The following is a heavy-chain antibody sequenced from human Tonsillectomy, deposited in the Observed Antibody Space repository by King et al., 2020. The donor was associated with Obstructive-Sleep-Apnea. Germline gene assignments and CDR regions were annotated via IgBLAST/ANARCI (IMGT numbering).Heavy chain of an antibody. V-gene: IGHV1-18*04. CDR3: ASDEHDGAYNWFDP. CDR1: GYTFTSYG. CDR2: ISGYNANT. D-gene: IGHD4-17*01. J-gene: IGHJ5*02. Sequence: QLVQSGAQVKKPGASVKVSCKASGYTFTSYGISWVRQAPGQGLEWMGWISGYNANTDYAQKFHDRVTMTTDTSTTTAYMELRSLTSDDTAVYYCASDEHDGAYNWFDPWGQGTLVTVSS.